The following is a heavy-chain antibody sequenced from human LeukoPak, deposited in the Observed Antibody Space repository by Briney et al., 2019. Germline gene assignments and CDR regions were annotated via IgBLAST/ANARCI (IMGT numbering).Heavy chain of an antibody. CDR3: ARDTAYYYDSSGYYYGAFDI. CDR1: GFSFSRYW. CDR2: IKQDGSEK. D-gene: IGHD3-22*01. Sequence: PGGSLRLSCAASGFSFSRYWMSWVRQAPGKGLEWVANIKQDGSEKNYVESVKGRFTISRDNAKNSLYLQTNSLRAEDTAVYYCARDTAYYYDSSGYYYGAFDIWGQGTMVTVSS. J-gene: IGHJ3*02. V-gene: IGHV3-7*01.